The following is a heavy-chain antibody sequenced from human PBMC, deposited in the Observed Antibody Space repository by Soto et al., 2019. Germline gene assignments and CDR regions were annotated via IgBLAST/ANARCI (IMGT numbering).Heavy chain of an antibody. CDR3: ARDIAAAGSGAFDI. J-gene: IGHJ3*02. CDR2: ISSSSSYI. D-gene: IGHD6-13*01. V-gene: IGHV3-21*01. Sequence: PGGSLRLSCAASGFTFSSYSMNWVRQAPGKGLEWVSSISSSSSYIYYADSVKGRFTISRDNAKNSLYLQMNSLRAEDTAVYYCARDIAAAGSGAFDIWGQGTMVPVAS. CDR1: GFTFSSYS.